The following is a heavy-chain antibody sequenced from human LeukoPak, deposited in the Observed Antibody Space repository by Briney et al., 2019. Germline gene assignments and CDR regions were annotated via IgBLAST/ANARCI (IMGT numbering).Heavy chain of an antibody. D-gene: IGHD6-13*01. J-gene: IGHJ6*03. V-gene: IGHV4-61*05. Sequence: SETLSLTCAVSGGSISSSGYYWGWIRQPPGKGLEWIGYIYYSGSTNYNPSLKSRVTISVDTSKNQFSLKLSSVTAADTAVYYCARTTEAHSWRTRYYDYYMDVWGKGTTVTVSS. CDR3: ARTTEAHSWRTRYYDYYMDV. CDR1: GGSISSSGYY. CDR2: IYYSGST.